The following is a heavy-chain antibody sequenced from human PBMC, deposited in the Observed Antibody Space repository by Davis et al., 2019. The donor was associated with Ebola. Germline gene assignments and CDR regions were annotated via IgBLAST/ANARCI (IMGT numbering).Heavy chain of an antibody. J-gene: IGHJ3*02. CDR1: GGSISSSNW. V-gene: IGHV4-4*02. D-gene: IGHD3-22*01. Sequence: SETLSLTCAVSGGSISSSNWWTWVRQPPGKGLEWIGEIFHSGTTNYNPSLKSRVIISVDKSKNQLSLKLTSVTAADTAVYYCARRHSRDSSGYYNVDDSFDIWGQGTMVTVSS. CDR3: ARRHSRDSSGYYNVDDSFDI. CDR2: IFHSGTT.